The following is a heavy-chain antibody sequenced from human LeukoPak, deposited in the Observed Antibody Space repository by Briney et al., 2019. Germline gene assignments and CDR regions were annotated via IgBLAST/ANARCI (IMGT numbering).Heavy chain of an antibody. CDR1: GFTFRNYA. D-gene: IGHD2-21*02. V-gene: IGHV3-23*01. J-gene: IGHJ4*02. CDR2: ISATGGTT. Sequence: PGGSLRLSCAAAGFTFRNYAMSWVRQAPGKGLEWVSSISATGGTTYYADSVKGRFTISRDNTKNTLSVQMNSLRAEDTAVYYCAKMVTAHDYWGQGTLVTVSS. CDR3: AKMVTAHDY.